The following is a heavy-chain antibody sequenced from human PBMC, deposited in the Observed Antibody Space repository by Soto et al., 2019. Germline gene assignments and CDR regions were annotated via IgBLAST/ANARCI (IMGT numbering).Heavy chain of an antibody. J-gene: IGHJ3*02. V-gene: IGHV5-10-1*01. CDR3: ARYSSSWYGAFDI. D-gene: IGHD6-13*01. Sequence: SPSFQGHVTISADKSISTAYLQWSSLKASDTAMYYCARYSSSWYGAFDIWGQGTMVTVSS.